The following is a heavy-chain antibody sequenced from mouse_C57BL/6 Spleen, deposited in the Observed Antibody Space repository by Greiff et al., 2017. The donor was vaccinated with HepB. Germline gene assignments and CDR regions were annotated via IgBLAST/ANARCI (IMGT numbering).Heavy chain of an antibody. V-gene: IGHV5-12*01. Sequence: DVKLVESGGGLVQPGGSLKLSCAASGFTFSDYYMYWVRQTPEKRLEWVAYISNGGGSTYYPDTVKGRFTISRDNAKNTLYLQMSRLKSEDTAMYYCARQGAYYGSSYRYFDVWGTGTTVTVSS. CDR1: GFTFSDYY. CDR2: ISNGGGST. D-gene: IGHD1-1*01. J-gene: IGHJ1*03. CDR3: ARQGAYYGSSYRYFDV.